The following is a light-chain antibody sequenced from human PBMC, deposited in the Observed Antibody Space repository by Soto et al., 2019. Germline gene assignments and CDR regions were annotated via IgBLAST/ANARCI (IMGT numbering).Light chain of an antibody. CDR3: QRIT. Sequence: ELVMTQSPDTLSLSPGERATLSCRASQTVTSSYLAWYQQKPGQAPRLLIYGTSNRATGIPDRFSGSGSGTDFTLTINRLEPEDSAVYYCQRITFGQGTRLEIK. J-gene: IGKJ5*01. CDR1: QTVTSSY. CDR2: GTS. V-gene: IGKV3-20*01.